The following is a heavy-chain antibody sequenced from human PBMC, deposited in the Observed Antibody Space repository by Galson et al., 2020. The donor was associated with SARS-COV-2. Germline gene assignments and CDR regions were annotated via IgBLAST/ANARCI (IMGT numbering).Heavy chain of an antibody. V-gene: IGHV4-34*01. Sequence: SETLSLTCAVYGGSFSGYYWSWIRQPPGKGLEWIGEINHSGSTNYNPSLKSRVTISVDTSKNQFSLKLSSVTAADTAVYYCARALPTTTVTTDRSYYYYYGMDVWGQGTTVTVSS. CDR3: ARALPTTTVTTDRSYYYYYGMDV. J-gene: IGHJ6*02. D-gene: IGHD4-17*01. CDR2: INHSGST. CDR1: GGSFSGYY.